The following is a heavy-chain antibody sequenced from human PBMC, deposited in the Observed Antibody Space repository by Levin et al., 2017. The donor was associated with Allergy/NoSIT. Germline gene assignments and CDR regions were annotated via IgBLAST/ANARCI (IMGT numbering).Heavy chain of an antibody. CDR3: ARDREGLHSSGWPHRYYYYMDV. V-gene: IGHV3-66*01. CDR2: IYSGGST. CDR1: GFTVSSNY. D-gene: IGHD6-19*01. J-gene: IGHJ6*03. Sequence: HSGGSLRLSCAASGFTVSSNYMSWVRQAPGKGLEWVSVIYSGGSTYYADSVKGRFTISRDNSKNTLYLQMNSLRAEDTAVYYCARDREGLHSSGWPHRYYYYMDVWGKGTTVTVSS.